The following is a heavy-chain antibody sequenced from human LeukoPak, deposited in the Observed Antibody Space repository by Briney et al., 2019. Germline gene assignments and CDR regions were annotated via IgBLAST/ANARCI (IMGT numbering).Heavy chain of an antibody. J-gene: IGHJ4*02. V-gene: IGHV3-30*02. D-gene: IGHD2-21*02. CDR2: IWYDGSNK. CDR3: ARAELLSLDY. CDR1: GFTLSSYG. Sequence: GGSLRLSSAASGFTLSSYGMHWVRQAPGQGLECVAYIWYDGSNKYYADSVKGRFTISRDNSKNTLYLQMSSLRAEDTAVYYCARAELLSLDYWGQGTLVTVSS.